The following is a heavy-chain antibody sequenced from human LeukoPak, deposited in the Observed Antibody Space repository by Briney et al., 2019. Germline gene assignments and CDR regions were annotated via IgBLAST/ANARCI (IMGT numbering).Heavy chain of an antibody. CDR2: INHSGST. J-gene: IGHJ4*02. CDR1: GGSFSGYH. V-gene: IGHV4-34*01. D-gene: IGHD6-19*01. Sequence: PSETLSLTCAVYGGSFSGYHWSWIRQPPGKGLEWIGEINHSGSTNYNPSLKSRVTISVDTSKNQFSLKLSSVTAADTAVYYCARGPRIAVAGIWGQGTLVTVSS. CDR3: ARGPRIAVAGI.